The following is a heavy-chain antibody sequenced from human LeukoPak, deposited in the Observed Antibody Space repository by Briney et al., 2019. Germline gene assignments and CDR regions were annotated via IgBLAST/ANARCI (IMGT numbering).Heavy chain of an antibody. CDR2: IYYSGST. CDR1: GGSISSYY. J-gene: IGHJ6*03. CDR3: ARHLQPGGGYYYYYMDV. D-gene: IGHD4-11*01. V-gene: IGHV4-59*01. Sequence: SETLSLTCTVSGGSISSYYWSWIRQPPGKGLEWIGYIYYSGSTNYNPSLKSRVTISVDTSKNQFSLKLSSVTAADTAVYYCARHLQPGGGYYYYYMDVWGKGTTVTVSS.